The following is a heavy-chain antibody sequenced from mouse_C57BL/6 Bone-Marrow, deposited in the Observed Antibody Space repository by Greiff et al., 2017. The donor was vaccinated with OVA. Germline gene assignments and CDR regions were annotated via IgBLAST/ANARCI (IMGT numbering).Heavy chain of an antibody. D-gene: IGHD1-1*01. CDR2: IYTRSGNT. J-gene: IGHJ3*01. Sequence: QVQLQQSGAELARPGASVKLSCKASGYTFTSYGISWVKQRTGQGLEWIGEIYTRSGNTYYNEKFKGKATMTADKSSSTAYMELRSLTSEDSAVYFCARSGSSWTWFAYWGQGTLVTVSA. CDR1: GYTFTSYG. V-gene: IGHV1-81*01. CDR3: ARSGSSWTWFAY.